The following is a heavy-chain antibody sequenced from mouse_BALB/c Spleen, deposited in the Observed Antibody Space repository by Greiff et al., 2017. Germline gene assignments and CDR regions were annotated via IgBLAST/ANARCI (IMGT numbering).Heavy chain of an antibody. CDR3: ARSRSTSWFAY. Sequence: QVQLQQSGAELARPGASVKLSCKASGYTFTSYWMQWVKQRPGQGLEWIGAIYPGDGDTRYTQKFQGKATITADTSSNTAYLQLSSLTSEDTAVYYCARSRSTSWFAYWGQGTLVTVSA. CDR1: GYTFTSYW. CDR2: IYPGDGDT. V-gene: IGHV1-87*01. J-gene: IGHJ3*01.